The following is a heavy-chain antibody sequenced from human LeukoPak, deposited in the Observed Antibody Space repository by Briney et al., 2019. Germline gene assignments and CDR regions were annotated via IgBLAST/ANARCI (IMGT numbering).Heavy chain of an antibody. V-gene: IGHV3-7*01. Sequence: PGGSLILSCAGSGFSFRRFWMTWVRQAPGRGLEWVANIKDRFTISRDNARSLVFLQIHSLRDEDTALYYCARDSSPDSATTYYDALDMWGQGTMVTVSS. D-gene: IGHD1-1*01. CDR3: ARDSSPDSATTYYDALDM. CDR2: I. J-gene: IGHJ3*02. CDR1: GFSFRRFW.